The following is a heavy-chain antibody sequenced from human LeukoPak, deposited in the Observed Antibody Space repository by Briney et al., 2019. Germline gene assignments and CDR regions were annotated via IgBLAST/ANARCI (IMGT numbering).Heavy chain of an antibody. D-gene: IGHD3-22*01. CDR2: IYTSRTT. CDR3: ASTTYDYDTSGHYFLDY. J-gene: IGHJ4*02. Sequence: SETLSLTCTVSGGSINSYYWSWIRQPAGKGLEWIGRIYTSRTTNYNPSLKSRVTMSVDTSKNHFSLQLRSVTAADTAVYYCASTTYDYDTSGHYFLDYWGQGSLVTVSS. CDR1: GGSINSYY. V-gene: IGHV4-4*07.